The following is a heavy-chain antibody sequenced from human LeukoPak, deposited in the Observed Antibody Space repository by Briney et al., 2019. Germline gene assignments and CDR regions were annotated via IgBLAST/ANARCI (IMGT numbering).Heavy chain of an antibody. CDR1: GYTFTGYY. CDR3: VSALYCSSTSCYWYYFDY. CDR2: INPNSGGT. D-gene: IGHD2-2*01. J-gene: IGHJ4*02. V-gene: IGHV1-2*02. Sequence: GASAKVSCKASGYTFTGYYMHWVRQAPGQGLEWMGWINPNSGGTNYAQKFQGRVTMTRDTSISTAYMELSRLRSDDTAVYYCVSALYCSSTSCYWYYFDYWGQGTLVTVSS.